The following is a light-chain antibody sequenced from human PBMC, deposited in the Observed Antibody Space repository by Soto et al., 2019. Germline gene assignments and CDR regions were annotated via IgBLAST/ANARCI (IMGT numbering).Light chain of an antibody. V-gene: IGLV2-23*01. CDR3: CSYAGSRV. J-gene: IGLJ3*02. Sequence: QSALTQPASVSGSPGQSITISCTGTSRDVGSYNLVSWYQQHPVKAPKLMIYEGSKRPSGVSNRFSGSKSGNTASLTISGIHYEDEADYYCCSYAGSRVFGGGTKLTVL. CDR1: SRDVGSYNL. CDR2: EGS.